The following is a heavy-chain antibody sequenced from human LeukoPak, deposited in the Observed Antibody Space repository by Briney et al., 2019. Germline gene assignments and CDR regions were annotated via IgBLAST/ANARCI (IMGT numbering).Heavy chain of an antibody. V-gene: IGHV3-7*01. CDR2: IKKDGSEK. CDR1: GFTFSSYG. J-gene: IGHJ4*01. CDR3: ARDLSGVAGYTYGRGIDY. Sequence: GGSLRLSCAASGFTFSSYGMHWVRQAPGKGLEWVANIKKDGSEKYYVDSVKGRFTISRDNAKTSLYLQMNSLRAEDTAVYYCARDLSGVAGYTYGRGIDYWGQEPWSPSPQ. D-gene: IGHD5-18*01.